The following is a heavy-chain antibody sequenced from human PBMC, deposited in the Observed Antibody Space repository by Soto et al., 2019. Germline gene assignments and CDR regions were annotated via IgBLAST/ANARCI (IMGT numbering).Heavy chain of an antibody. V-gene: IGHV4-39*01. J-gene: IGHJ4*02. CDR3: ARHLVAGTADFDY. CDR1: GGSISSSSYY. Sequence: SETLSLTCTASGGSISSSSYYWGWIRQPPGKGLEWIGSIYYSGSTYYNPSLKSRVTISVDTSKNQFSLKLSSVTAADTAVYYCARHLVAGTADFDYWGQGTLVRVSS. CDR2: IYYSGST. D-gene: IGHD6-19*01.